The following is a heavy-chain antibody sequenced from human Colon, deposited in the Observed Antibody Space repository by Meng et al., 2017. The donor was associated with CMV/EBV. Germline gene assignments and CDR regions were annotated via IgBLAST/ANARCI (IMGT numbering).Heavy chain of an antibody. CDR3: ARVFSSFWTWFDP. CDR1: GGSISRDDYY. D-gene: IGHD3/OR15-3a*01. V-gene: IGHV4-39*07. Sequence: SETLSLTCTVSGGSISRDDYYWAWIRQPPGKGLEWIGSIYYNGYASFNPSLKSRVNISIDTSNNQFSLKLTSVIAADTAIYYCARVFSSFWTWFDPWGPGTLVTVSS. CDR2: IYYNGYA. J-gene: IGHJ5*02.